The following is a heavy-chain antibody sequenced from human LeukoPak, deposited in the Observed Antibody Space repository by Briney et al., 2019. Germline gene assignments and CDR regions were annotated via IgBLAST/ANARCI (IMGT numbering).Heavy chain of an antibody. CDR3: AREKYYYDSSGYYPPLYYFDY. J-gene: IGHJ4*02. CDR2: IYTSGST. CDR1: GGSISSGSYY. Sequence: SQTLSLTCTVSGGSISSGSYYWSWIRQPAGKGLEWIGRIYTSGSTNYNPSLESRVTISVDTSKNQFSLKLSSVTAADTAMYYCAREKYYYDSSGYYPPLYYFDYWGQGTLVTVSS. D-gene: IGHD3-22*01. V-gene: IGHV4-61*02.